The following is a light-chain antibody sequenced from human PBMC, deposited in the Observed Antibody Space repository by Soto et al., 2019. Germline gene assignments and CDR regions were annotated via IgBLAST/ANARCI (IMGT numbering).Light chain of an antibody. CDR1: SSDVGGYNH. J-gene: IGLJ2*01. CDR3: SSYTISSTSVF. V-gene: IGLV2-14*01. CDR2: EVT. Sequence: QSALTQPASVSGSPGQSITISCTGTSSDVGGYNHVSWYQQHPGKAPKLMIYEVTDRPSGVSNRFSGSKSGDTASLTISGLQAEDEAVYYCSSYTISSTSVFFGGGTKLTVL.